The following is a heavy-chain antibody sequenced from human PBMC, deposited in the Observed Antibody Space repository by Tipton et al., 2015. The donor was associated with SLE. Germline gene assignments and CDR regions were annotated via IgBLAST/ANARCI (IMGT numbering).Heavy chain of an antibody. D-gene: IGHD6-19*01. CDR2: IFHSGTT. J-gene: IGHJ4*02. CDR3: ATFLSSAWSYFFDY. V-gene: IGHV4-61*05. Sequence: VKPSETLSLTCAVYGGSISSSSSYYWAWIRQPPGKGLEWIGEIFHSGTTNYNPSLKSRVTISLDKSKSQFSLKLTSVTAADTAVYYCATFLSSAWSYFFDYWGQGTLVIVSS. CDR1: GGSISSSSSYY.